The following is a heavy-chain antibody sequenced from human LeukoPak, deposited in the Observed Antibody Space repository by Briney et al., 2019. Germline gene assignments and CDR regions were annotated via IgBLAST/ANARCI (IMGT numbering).Heavy chain of an antibody. D-gene: IGHD3-22*01. CDR3: AKDWDSSGYPDY. Sequence: GESLKISCAASGFTFDDYAMHWVRQAPGKGLEWVSLISGDGGSTYCADSVKGRFTISRDNSKNSLYLQMNSLRTEDTALYYCAKDWDSSGYPDYWGQGTLVTVSS. V-gene: IGHV3-43*02. CDR2: ISGDGGST. CDR1: GFTFDDYA. J-gene: IGHJ4*02.